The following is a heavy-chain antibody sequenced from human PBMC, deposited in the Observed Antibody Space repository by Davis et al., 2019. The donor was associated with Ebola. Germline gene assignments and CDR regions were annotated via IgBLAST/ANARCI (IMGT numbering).Heavy chain of an antibody. V-gene: IGHV5-51*01. D-gene: IGHD3-10*01. CDR3: ARLAGSGSYYIDGMDV. Sequence: GESLKISCKGSGYSFTSYWIGWARQMPGKGLEWMGIIYPGDSDTRYSPSFQGQVTISADKSISTAYLQWSSLKASDTAMYYCARLAGSGSYYIDGMDVWGQGTTVTVSS. CDR2: IYPGDSDT. CDR1: GYSFTSYW. J-gene: IGHJ6*02.